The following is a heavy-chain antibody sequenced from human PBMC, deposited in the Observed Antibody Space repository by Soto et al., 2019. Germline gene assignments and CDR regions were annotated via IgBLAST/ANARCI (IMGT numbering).Heavy chain of an antibody. CDR1: GFTFSSYA. V-gene: IGHV3-23*01. Sequence: PVGSLRLSCAASGFTFSSYAMSWVRQAPGKGLEWVSAISGSGGSTYYADSVKGRFTISRDNSKNTLYLQMNSLRAEDTAVYYCAKDSVSGSYHYFDYWGQGTLVTVSS. CDR3: AKDSVSGSYHYFDY. D-gene: IGHD1-26*01. J-gene: IGHJ4*02. CDR2: ISGSGGST.